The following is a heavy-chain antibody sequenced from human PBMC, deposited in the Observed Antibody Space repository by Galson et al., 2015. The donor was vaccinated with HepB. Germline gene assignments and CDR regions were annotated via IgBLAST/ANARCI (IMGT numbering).Heavy chain of an antibody. D-gene: IGHD7-27*01. V-gene: IGHV3-48*04. CDR2: ISSSSTTI. J-gene: IGHJ4*02. Sequence: SLRLSCAASTFIFSTYSMNWVRQAPGKGLEWVSYISSSSTTIYYADPVEGRFTISRDNAKNSLYLQMNSLRAEDTAVYYCARDPPLGTPFDFWGQGTLVTVSS. CDR1: TFIFSTYS. CDR3: ARDPPLGTPFDF.